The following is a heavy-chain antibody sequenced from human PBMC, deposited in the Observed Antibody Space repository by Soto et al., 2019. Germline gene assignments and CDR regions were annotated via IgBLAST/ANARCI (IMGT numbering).Heavy chain of an antibody. D-gene: IGHD2-8*02. V-gene: IGHV3-9*01. CDR3: AKSTGGTANGMGV. J-gene: IGHJ6*02. CDR2: ISWNSGTI. CDR1: GFSFDDYA. Sequence: EVQVVESGGGLVQPGRSLRLSCAASGFSFDDYAMHWVRQAPGKGLEWVSGISWNSGTIGYADSVKGRFTISRDNAKNSLYLQMNSLRAEHTALYYCAKSTGGTANGMGVWGQGTTVTVSS.